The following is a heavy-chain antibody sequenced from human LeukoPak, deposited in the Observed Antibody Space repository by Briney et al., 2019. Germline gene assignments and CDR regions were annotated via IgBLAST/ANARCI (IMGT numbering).Heavy chain of an antibody. CDR3: ARERRDIVLMVYAIRGGIFDY. CDR1: GDSISKNY. CDR2: IYYSGST. V-gene: IGHV4-59*01. Sequence: SETLSLTCAVSGDSISKNYWSWIRQPPGKGLEWIGDIYYSGSTNYNPSLQSRVTISVDMSKNQFSLKLSSVTAADTALYYCARERRDIVLMVYAIRGGIFDYWGQGTLVTVSS. J-gene: IGHJ4*02. D-gene: IGHD2-8*01.